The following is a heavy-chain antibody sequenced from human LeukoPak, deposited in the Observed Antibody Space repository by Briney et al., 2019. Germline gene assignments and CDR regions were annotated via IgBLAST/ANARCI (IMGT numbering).Heavy chain of an antibody. CDR1: GGSISSYY. V-gene: IGHV4-4*07. CDR3: ARGGSGVVAATYYYYYMDV. CDR2: IYTSGST. D-gene: IGHD2-15*01. J-gene: IGHJ6*03. Sequence: SETLSLTCTVSGGSISSYYWSWIRQPAGKGLEWIGRIYTSGSTNYNPSLKSRVTISVDTSKNQFSLKLSSVTAADTAVYYCARGGSGVVAATYYYYYMDVWGKGTTVTVSS.